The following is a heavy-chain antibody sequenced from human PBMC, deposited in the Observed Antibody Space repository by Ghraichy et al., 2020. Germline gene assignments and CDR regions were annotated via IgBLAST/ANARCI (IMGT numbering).Heavy chain of an antibody. CDR2: IYYSGST. Sequence: SETLSLTCTVSGGSISSYYWSWIRQPPGKGLEWIGYIYYSGSTNYNPSLKSRVTISVDTSKNQFSLQLTSVTAADTAMYYCGRTIIPYYYGSGSSYWYFDLWGRGTLVTVSS. D-gene: IGHD3-10*01. V-gene: IGHV4-59*01. CDR3: GRTIIPYYYGSGSSYWYFDL. J-gene: IGHJ2*01. CDR1: GGSISSYY.